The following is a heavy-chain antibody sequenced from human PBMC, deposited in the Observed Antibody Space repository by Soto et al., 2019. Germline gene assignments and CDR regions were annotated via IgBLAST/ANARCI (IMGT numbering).Heavy chain of an antibody. CDR1: GASVSSYY. CDR2: IFYIGAY. J-gene: IGHJ5*02. V-gene: IGHV4-59*02. Sequence: PSETLSLTCSVSGASVSSYYWSWVRQPPGKGLEWIGYIFYIGAYNYNPSLKSRVTISVDTSKNQFSLKLTSVTGADTAVYYCGRTRGARDWLDPWGQGTLVTVSS. D-gene: IGHD1-26*01. CDR3: GRTRGARDWLDP.